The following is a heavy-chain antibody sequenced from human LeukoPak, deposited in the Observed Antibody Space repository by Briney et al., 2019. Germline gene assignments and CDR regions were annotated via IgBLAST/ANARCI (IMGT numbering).Heavy chain of an antibody. CDR3: ARQVAYSNYFHFDY. CDR1: GGSISSSNHY. CDR2: IYYGGST. Sequence: KPSETLSLTCTVSGGSISSSNHYWGWFRQPPGKGLEWIGSIYYGGSTYYNPSLKSRLTMSVDTSKNQFSLKLSSMTAADTAVYYCARQVAYSNYFHFDYWGQGSLVTVSS. J-gene: IGHJ4*02. D-gene: IGHD4-11*01. V-gene: IGHV4-39*01.